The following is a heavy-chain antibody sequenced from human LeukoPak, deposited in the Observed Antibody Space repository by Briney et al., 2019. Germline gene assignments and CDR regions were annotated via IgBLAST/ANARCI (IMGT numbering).Heavy chain of an antibody. CDR1: GGSFSGYY. V-gene: IGHV4-34*01. J-gene: IGHJ4*02. CDR2: IYYTGNT. D-gene: IGHD3/OR15-3a*01. Sequence: SETLSLTCAVYGGSFSGYYWSWIRQPPGKGLEWIGSIYYTGNTYYNASLKSQVSISIDTSKNQFSLKLTSVTAADTSVYYCARQTGSGLFILPGGQGTLVTVSS. CDR3: ARQTGSGLFILP.